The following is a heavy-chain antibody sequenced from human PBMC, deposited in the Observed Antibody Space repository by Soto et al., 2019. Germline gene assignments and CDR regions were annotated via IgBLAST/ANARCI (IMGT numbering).Heavy chain of an antibody. CDR3: ARDLAAAGTIIYFQH. Sequence: ASVTVSCTASGYTFTSYGISWVRQAPGQGLEWMGWISAYNGNTNYAQRVQGRVTMTTDTSTSTAYMELRSLRSDDTAVYYCARDLAAAGTIIYFQHWGQGTLVTVSS. CDR2: ISAYNGNT. D-gene: IGHD6-13*01. V-gene: IGHV1-18*01. CDR1: GYTFTSYG. J-gene: IGHJ1*01.